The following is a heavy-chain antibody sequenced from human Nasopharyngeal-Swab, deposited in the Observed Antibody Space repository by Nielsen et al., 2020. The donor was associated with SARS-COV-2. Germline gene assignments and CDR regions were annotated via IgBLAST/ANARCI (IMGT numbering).Heavy chain of an antibody. D-gene: IGHD3-22*01. CDR2: MNPNSGNT. CDR3: ARDTHRHYYDSSGYYYFDY. J-gene: IGHJ4*02. CDR1: GYTFTSYD. Sequence: ASVKVSCKASGYTFTSYDINWVRRPTAQGLGWMGWMNPNSGNTGYAQKFQGRVTMTRNTSISTAYMELSSLRSEDTAVYYCARDTHRHYYDSSGYYYFDYWGQGTLVTVSS. V-gene: IGHV1-8*01.